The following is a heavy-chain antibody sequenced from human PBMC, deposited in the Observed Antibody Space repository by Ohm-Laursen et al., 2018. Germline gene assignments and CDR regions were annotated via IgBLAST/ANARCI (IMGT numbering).Heavy chain of an antibody. V-gene: IGHV3-48*03. CDR1: GFTFSSYE. J-gene: IGHJ4*02. CDR2: ISSSGSTI. Sequence: SLRLSCAASGFTFSSYEINWVRQAPGKGLEWVSYISSSGSTIYYADSVKGRFTISRDNAKNTLYLQMNSLRGDDTAVYYCARAQRLVASANDYWGQGTLVTVSS. D-gene: IGHD5-12*01. CDR3: ARAQRLVASANDY.